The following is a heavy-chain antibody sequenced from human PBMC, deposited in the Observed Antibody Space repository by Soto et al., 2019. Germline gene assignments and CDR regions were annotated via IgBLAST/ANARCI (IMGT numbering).Heavy chain of an antibody. V-gene: IGHV3-64D*08. CDR1: GFTFSTFA. Sequence: PGGSLRLSCSGSGFTFSTFAMHWVRQAPGKGLEYVSAISNNGGSTSYSDSVKDRFTISRDNSQNTLYLQMSGLRPEDTAVYYCVKDRRGSFRGFDYWGQGTVVTVSS. J-gene: IGHJ4*02. CDR3: VKDRRGSFRGFDY. D-gene: IGHD3-10*01. CDR2: ISNNGGST.